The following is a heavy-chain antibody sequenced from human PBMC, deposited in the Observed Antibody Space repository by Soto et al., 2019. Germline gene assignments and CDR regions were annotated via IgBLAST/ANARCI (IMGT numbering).Heavy chain of an antibody. CDR1: GFTFSSYG. D-gene: IGHD5-12*01. Sequence: GGSLRLSCAASGFTFSSYGMHWVRQAPGKGLEWVAVISYDGSNKYYADSVKGRFTISRDNSKNTLYLQMNSLRAEDTAVYYCAKDPLGGGGYDMFDYWGQGTLVTVSS. J-gene: IGHJ4*02. V-gene: IGHV3-30*18. CDR2: ISYDGSNK. CDR3: AKDPLGGGGYDMFDY.